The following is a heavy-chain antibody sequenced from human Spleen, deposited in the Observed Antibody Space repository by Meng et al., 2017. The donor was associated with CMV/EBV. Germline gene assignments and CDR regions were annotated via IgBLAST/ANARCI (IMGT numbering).Heavy chain of an antibody. CDR3: ARDPCSNTCPGGRFDP. D-gene: IGHD2-2*01. Sequence: ASVKVSCKASGYTFTTYYIHWVRQAPGQGLEWMGIINTNDGSTTYVQKLQGRVTMTRDTSTSTVYMELGSLRSEDTAVYYCARDPCSNTCPGGRFDPWGQGTLVTVSS. V-gene: IGHV1-46*04. CDR1: GYTFTTYY. CDR2: INTNDGST. J-gene: IGHJ5*02.